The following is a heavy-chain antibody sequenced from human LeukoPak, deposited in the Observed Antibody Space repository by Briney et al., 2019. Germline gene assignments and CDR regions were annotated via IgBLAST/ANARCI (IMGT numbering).Heavy chain of an antibody. CDR1: GFTFSSYA. V-gene: IGHV3-23*01. J-gene: IGHJ4*02. D-gene: IGHD4-23*01. CDR3: AKGQTTVVTGTFDY. CDR2: ISGSGGST. Sequence: PGGSLRLSCAASGFTFSSYAMSWVRQAPAKGLEWVSAISGSGGSTYYADSVKGRFTISRDNSKNTLYLRMNSLRAEDTAVYYCAKGQTTVVTGTFDYWGQGTLVTVSS.